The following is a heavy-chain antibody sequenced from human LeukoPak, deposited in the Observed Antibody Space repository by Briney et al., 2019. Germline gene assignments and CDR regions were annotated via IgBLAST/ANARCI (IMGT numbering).Heavy chain of an antibody. CDR3: AKDMFLAARLYAFDI. CDR2: IYGDTEI. J-gene: IGHJ3*02. Sequence: GGSLRLSCTASGFSVSTTYMTWVRQAPGKGLEWVSSIYGDTEIHHADSVRGRFSISRDNAKNSLYLQMNSLRAEDTALYYCAKDMFLAARLYAFDIWGQGTMVTVSS. CDR1: GFSVSTTY. V-gene: IGHV3-53*05. D-gene: IGHD6-6*01.